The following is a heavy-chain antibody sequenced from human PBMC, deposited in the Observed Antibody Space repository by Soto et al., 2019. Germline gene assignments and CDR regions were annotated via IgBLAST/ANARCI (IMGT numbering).Heavy chain of an antibody. CDR3: ARVIGSGSYSSFSYYYYYMDV. CDR1: GGSISSYY. D-gene: IGHD3-10*01. J-gene: IGHJ6*03. CDR2: IYYSGST. Sequence: SETLSLTCTVSGGSISSYYWSWIRQPPGKGLEWIGYIYYSGSTNYNPSLKSRVTISVDTSKNQFSLKLSSVTAADTAVYYCARVIGSGSYSSFSYYYYYMDVWGKGTTVTVSS. V-gene: IGHV4-59*01.